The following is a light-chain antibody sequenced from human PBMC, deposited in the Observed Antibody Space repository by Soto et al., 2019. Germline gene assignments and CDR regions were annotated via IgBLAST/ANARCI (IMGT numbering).Light chain of an antibody. CDR1: QSVSTY. CDR2: DAS. J-gene: IGKJ1*01. V-gene: IGKV3-11*01. CDR3: QQRSNWPIT. Sequence: EIVLTQSPVTLSLSPGERATLSCRASQSVSTYLAWYQQKPGQAPRLLIYDASNRATGIPARFSGSGSGTDFTLIIVSLEPEDFAVYYCQQRSNWPITLGQGTKV.